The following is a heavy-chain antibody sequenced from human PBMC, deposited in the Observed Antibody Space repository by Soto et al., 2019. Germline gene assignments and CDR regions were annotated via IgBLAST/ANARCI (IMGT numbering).Heavy chain of an antibody. CDR1: GGSISSYY. V-gene: IGHV4-59*08. Sequence: PSETLSLTWTVSGGSISSYYWSWIRQPPGKGLEWIGHIYYSGSTNYNPSLKSRVTISVDTSKNQFSLKLSSVTAADTAVYYCARLQYNFDYWGQGTLVTVSS. D-gene: IGHD1-1*01. CDR2: IYYSGST. J-gene: IGHJ4*02. CDR3: ARLQYNFDY.